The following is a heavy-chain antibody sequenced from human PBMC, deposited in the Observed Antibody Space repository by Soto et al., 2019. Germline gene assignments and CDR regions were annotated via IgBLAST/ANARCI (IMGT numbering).Heavy chain of an antibody. CDR2: IIPLFGTP. J-gene: IGHJ4*02. CDR1: GGTFSNTA. D-gene: IGHD5-18*01. CDR3: ATPAEGLDTAMLKGLAH. V-gene: IGHV1-69*01. Sequence: QVLLVQSGAEVKKPGSSVKVSCKASGGTFSNTAFIWVRQAPGQGLEWMGGIIPLFGTPNYAQKFQGILMISADESASEAYMELNTLTSEDTAVYYCATPAEGLDTAMLKGLAHWGQGTLLTVSS.